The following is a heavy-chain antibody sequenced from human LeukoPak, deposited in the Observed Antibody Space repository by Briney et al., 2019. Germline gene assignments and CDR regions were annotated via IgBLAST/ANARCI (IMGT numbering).Heavy chain of an antibody. CDR2: INHSGNT. Sequence: SETLSLTCAVYGGSFSGYYWSWIRQPPGKGLEWIGEINHSGNTNYNPSLKSRVTISVDTSKNQFSLKLTSVTAADTAVYYCARHGCGSRRCGFDYWGQGTLVTVSS. CDR3: ARHGCGSRRCGFDY. CDR1: GGSFSGYY. D-gene: IGHD2-15*01. J-gene: IGHJ4*02. V-gene: IGHV4-34*01.